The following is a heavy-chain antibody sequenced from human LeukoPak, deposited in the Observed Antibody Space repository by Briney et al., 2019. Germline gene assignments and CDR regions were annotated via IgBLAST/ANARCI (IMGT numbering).Heavy chain of an antibody. J-gene: IGHJ5*02. Sequence: PGGSLRLSCAGSGFTFSNYAMSWVRQAPGKGVEWVSPITGSGGNTYYADSVKGRFTISRDNSKNMVFMQMNSLRAEDTAVYFCARSGDCTRGSATCYNNWLDPWGQGTLVSVS. V-gene: IGHV3-23*01. CDR1: GFTFSNYA. CDR3: ARSGDCTRGSATCYNNWLDP. CDR2: ITGSGGNT. D-gene: IGHD2-8*02.